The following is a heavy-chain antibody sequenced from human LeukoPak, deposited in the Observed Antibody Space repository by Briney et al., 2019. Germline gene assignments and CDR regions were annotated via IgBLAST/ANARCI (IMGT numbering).Heavy chain of an antibody. D-gene: IGHD2-21*02. CDR2: TSCDESNK. CDR1: GFTFSSYG. J-gene: IGHJ1*01. CDR3: ATGGDHPY. Sequence: GGSLRLSCAASGFTFSSYGMHWVRQAPGKGLEWVAVTSCDESNKYYADSVKGRFTISRDNSKNTLYLQMNSLRAEDTAVYYCATGGDHPYWGPGTLVTVSS. V-gene: IGHV3-30*03.